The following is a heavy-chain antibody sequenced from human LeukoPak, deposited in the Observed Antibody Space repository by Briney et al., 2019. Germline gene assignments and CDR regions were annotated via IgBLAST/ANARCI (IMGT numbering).Heavy chain of an antibody. V-gene: IGHV1-8*01. Sequence: ASVKVSCKASGYTFTSYDINWVRQATGQGPEWMGWMNPNSGNTGYAEKFQGRVTMTRNTSISTAYMELSSLTSEDTAVYYCARAEASRSSGRILGYWGQGTLVTVSS. CDR1: GYTFTSYD. J-gene: IGHJ4*02. CDR2: MNPNSGNT. D-gene: IGHD1-26*01. CDR3: ARAEASRSSGRILGY.